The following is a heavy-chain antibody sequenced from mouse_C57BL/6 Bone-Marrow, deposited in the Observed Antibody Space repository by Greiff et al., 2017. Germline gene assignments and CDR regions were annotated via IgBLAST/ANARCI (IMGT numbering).Heavy chain of an antibody. CDR1: GYSIPSGYY. CDR2: ISYDGSN. V-gene: IGHV3-6*01. CDR3: ARGDY. J-gene: IGHJ2*01. Sequence: EVQLVESGPGLVKPSQSLSLTCSVTGYSIPSGYYWNWIRQFPGNKLEWMGYISYDGSNNYNPSLKNRISITRDTSKNQFFLKLNSVTTEDTATYYCARGDYWGQGTTLTVSS.